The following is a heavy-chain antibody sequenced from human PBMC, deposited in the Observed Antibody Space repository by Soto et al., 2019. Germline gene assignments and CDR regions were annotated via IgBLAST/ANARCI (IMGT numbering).Heavy chain of an antibody. V-gene: IGHV4-34*01. D-gene: IGHD2-21*01. J-gene: IGHJ6*03. CDR3: ARGGISHWAYFYYMDV. CDR1: GVSLSDYF. CDR2: INHLGSI. Sequence: QVQLQQWGAGLLKPSETLSLTCVVSGVSLSDYFWSWIRQPPGMALEWIGEINHLGSINYNPSLKSRVTMSVDTSKNQFSLTLNSVTAADTATYYCARGGISHWAYFYYMDVWDRGTTVTVSS.